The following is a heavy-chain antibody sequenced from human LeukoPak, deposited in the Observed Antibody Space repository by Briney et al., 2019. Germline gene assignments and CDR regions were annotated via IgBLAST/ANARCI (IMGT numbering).Heavy chain of an antibody. V-gene: IGHV3-23*01. CDR1: GFTFSSYA. CDR2: ISGSGGSA. Sequence: GGSLRLSCAASGFTFSSYAMSWVRQAPGKGLEWVSAISGSGGSAYYADSVKGRFTISRDNSKDTLYLQMNSLRAEDTAVYYCAKENGGYYLYYYYMDIWGKGTTVTVSS. J-gene: IGHJ6*03. D-gene: IGHD4-23*01. CDR3: AKENGGYYLYYYYMDI.